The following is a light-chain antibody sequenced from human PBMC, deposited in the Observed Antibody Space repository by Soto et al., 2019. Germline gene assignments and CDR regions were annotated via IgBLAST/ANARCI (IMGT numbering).Light chain of an antibody. CDR3: CSYAGSYTYV. J-gene: IGLJ1*01. CDR1: NSDVGAYPY. Sequence: QSVLTQPASVSGSPGQSITISCTGTNSDVGAYPYVSWYQQHPGNAPKLLIYEVADRPSGVSDRFSGSKSGNTASLTISGLQAEDEADYYCCSYAGSYTYVFGTGTKVTVL. CDR2: EVA. V-gene: IGLV2-14*03.